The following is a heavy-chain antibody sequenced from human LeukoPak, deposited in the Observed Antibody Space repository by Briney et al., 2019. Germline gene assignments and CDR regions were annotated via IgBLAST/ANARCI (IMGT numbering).Heavy chain of an antibody. CDR3: ARDLNTAMVIEY. J-gene: IGHJ4*02. D-gene: IGHD5-18*01. V-gene: IGHV3-74*01. CDR1: GFTFSNYW. CDR2: INSDGSST. Sequence: PGGSPRLSCAVSGFTFSNYWMHWVRQAPGKGLVWVSRINSDGSSTSYADAVKGRFTISRDNAKNTLYLQMNSLRGDDTAVYYCARDLNTAMVIEYWGQGTLVTVSS.